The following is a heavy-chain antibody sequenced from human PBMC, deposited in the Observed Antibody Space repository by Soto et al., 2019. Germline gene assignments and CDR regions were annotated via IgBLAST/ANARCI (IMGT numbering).Heavy chain of an antibody. CDR1: GGSISSGGYY. J-gene: IGHJ6*02. V-gene: IGHV4-31*03. CDR3: ARGGCSGGSCYGRGYYYYGMDV. D-gene: IGHD2-15*01. Sequence: QVQLQESGPGLVKPSQTLSLTCTVSGGSISSGGYYWSWIRQHPGKGLEWIGYIYYSGSTYYNPSLESRVTISVDTSKNQFSLKLSSVTAADTAVYYCARGGCSGGSCYGRGYYYYGMDVWGQGTTVTVSS. CDR2: IYYSGST.